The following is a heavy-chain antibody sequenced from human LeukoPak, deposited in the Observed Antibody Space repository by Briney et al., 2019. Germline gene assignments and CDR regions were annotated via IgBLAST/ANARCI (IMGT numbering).Heavy chain of an antibody. V-gene: IGHV1-18*01. D-gene: IGHD3-10*01. J-gene: IGHJ4*02. Sequence: ASVEVSCKASGYTFTSYGISWVRQAPGQGLEWMGWISAYNGNANYAQNLQGRVSMTTDTSTSTAYMDLRSLRFDDTAVYYCAREGQAYYYGSGSYAFDYWGQGTLVTVSS. CDR2: ISAYNGNA. CDR1: GYTFTSYG. CDR3: AREGQAYYYGSGSYAFDY.